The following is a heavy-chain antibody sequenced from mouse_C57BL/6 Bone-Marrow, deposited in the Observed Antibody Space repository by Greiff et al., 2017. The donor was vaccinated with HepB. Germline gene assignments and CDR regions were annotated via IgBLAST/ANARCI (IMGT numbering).Heavy chain of an antibody. J-gene: IGHJ3*01. V-gene: IGHV5-15*01. D-gene: IGHD2-10*01. CDR1: GFTFSDYG. CDR2: ISNLAYSI. CDR3: ARHGTPTGAWFAY. Sequence: EVHLVESGGGLVQPGGSLKLSCAASGFTFSDYGMAWVRQAPRKGPEWVAFISNLAYSIYYADTVTGRFTISRENAKNTLYLEMSSLRSEDTAMYYCARHGTPTGAWFAYWGQGTLVTVSA.